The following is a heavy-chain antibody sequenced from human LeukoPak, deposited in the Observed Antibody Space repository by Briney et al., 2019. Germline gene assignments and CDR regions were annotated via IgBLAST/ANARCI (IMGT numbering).Heavy chain of an antibody. Sequence: PGGSLRLSCAASGFTFSSYSMNWVRQAPGKGLEWVSSISSSTSYIYYADSVRGRFTISRDNAKNSLYLQMNSLRAEDTAVYYCARDTFYYDSSGLDYWGQGTLVTVSS. CDR2: ISSSTSYI. CDR1: GFTFSSYS. J-gene: IGHJ4*02. D-gene: IGHD3-22*01. V-gene: IGHV3-21*01. CDR3: ARDTFYYDSSGLDY.